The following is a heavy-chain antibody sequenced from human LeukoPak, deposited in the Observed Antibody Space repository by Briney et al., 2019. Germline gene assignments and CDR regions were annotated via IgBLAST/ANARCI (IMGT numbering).Heavy chain of an antibody. CDR2: IGTAGDT. D-gene: IGHD3-3*01. J-gene: IGHJ4*02. Sequence: GGSLRLSCAASGFTFSSYDMHWVRQATGKGLEWVSAIGTAGDTYCPGSVKGRFTISRDNAKNSLYLQMNSLRAEDTALYYCAKDNDFWSGSLDYWGQGTLVTVSS. V-gene: IGHV3-13*01. CDR1: GFTFSSYD. CDR3: AKDNDFWSGSLDY.